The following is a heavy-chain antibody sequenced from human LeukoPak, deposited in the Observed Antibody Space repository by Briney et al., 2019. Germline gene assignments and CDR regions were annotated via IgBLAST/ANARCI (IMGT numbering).Heavy chain of an antibody. CDR1: GYTFTSYY. Sequence: ASVKVSCKASGYTFTSYYMHWVRQAPGQGLEWMGIINPSGGSTSYAQKFQGRVTMTRDTSTSTVYMELSSLRSEDTAVYYCARVGHSSGWYYSAFDIWGQGTVVTVSS. J-gene: IGHJ3*02. D-gene: IGHD6-19*01. CDR3: ARVGHSSGWYYSAFDI. V-gene: IGHV1-46*01. CDR2: INPSGGST.